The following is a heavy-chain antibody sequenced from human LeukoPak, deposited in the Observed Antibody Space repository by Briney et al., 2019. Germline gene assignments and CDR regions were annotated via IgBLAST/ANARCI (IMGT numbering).Heavy chain of an antibody. CDR3: AKYGDRRYYYYGMDV. CDR2: ISGSGGST. J-gene: IGHJ6*02. Sequence: PGGSLRLSCAASGFTFSSYAMSWVRQAPGKGLEWVSAISGSGGSTYYADSVKGRFTISRDNSKNTLYLQMNSLRAEDTAVYYCAKYGDRRYYYYGMDVWGQGTTVTVSS. CDR1: GFTFSSYA. V-gene: IGHV3-23*01. D-gene: IGHD4-17*01.